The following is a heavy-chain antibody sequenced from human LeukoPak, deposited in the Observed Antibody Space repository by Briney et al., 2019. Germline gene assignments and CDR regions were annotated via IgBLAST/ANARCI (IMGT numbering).Heavy chain of an antibody. Sequence: GASVKVSCKASGYTFTDYYVHWVRQVPGQGLEWMGRINPNSGGTNYAQKFQGRVTMTRDTSISTAYMELSRLRSDDTAIYYCARYSSSSFYFDPWGQGTLVTVSS. CDR3: ARYSSSSFYFDP. V-gene: IGHV1-2*06. CDR1: GYTFTDYY. CDR2: INPNSGGT. J-gene: IGHJ5*02. D-gene: IGHD6-6*01.